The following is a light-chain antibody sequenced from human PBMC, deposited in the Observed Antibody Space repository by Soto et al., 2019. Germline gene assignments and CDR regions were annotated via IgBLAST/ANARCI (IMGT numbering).Light chain of an antibody. CDR3: QLLNDSPPVT. Sequence: DIQVTQSPSTLSASVGDRVTITCRASQPISTWLAWYQEKPGKAPKLLIYDASSLEGGVPSRFSGSGSGTEFTLTISSLLPEDFAAYYCQLLNDSPPVTFGQGTRLEIK. CDR1: QPISTW. V-gene: IGKV1-5*01. CDR2: DAS. J-gene: IGKJ5*01.